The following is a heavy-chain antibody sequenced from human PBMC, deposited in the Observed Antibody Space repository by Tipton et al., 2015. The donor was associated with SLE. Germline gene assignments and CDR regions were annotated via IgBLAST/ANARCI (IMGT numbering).Heavy chain of an antibody. CDR3: AREVRGDTWFDRAFDL. J-gene: IGHJ3*01. D-gene: IGHD3-10*01. V-gene: IGHV3-21*01. CDR1: GFTFSSYS. Sequence: SLRLSCAASGFTFSSYSMNWVRQAPGKGLEWVSSISSTRRYIYYADSVKGRFTISRDSAENSLFLQMNSLSADDTAIYYCAREVRGDTWFDRAFDLWGQGTLVSVSS. CDR2: ISSTRRYI.